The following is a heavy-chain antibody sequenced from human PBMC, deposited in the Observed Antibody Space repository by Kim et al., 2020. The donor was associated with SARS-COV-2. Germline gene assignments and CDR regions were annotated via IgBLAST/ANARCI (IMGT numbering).Heavy chain of an antibody. V-gene: IGHV3-11*05. CDR3: ARDGQLWSSDY. CDR1: GFTFSDYY. Sequence: GGSLRLSCAASGFTFSDYYMSWIRQAPGKGLEWVSYISSSSSYTNYADSVKGRFTISRDNAKNSLCLQMNSLRAEDTAVYYCARDGQLWSSDYWGQGTLVTVSS. D-gene: IGHD5-18*01. J-gene: IGHJ4*02. CDR2: ISSSSSYT.